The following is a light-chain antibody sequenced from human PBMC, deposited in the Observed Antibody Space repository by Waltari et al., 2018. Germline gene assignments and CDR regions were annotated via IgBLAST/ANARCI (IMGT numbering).Light chain of an antibody. J-gene: IGKJ4*01. V-gene: IGKV1-33*01. CDR2: DAS. Sequence: DIHMTQSPSSLSASVGDRVTFTCQASQDINNYLNWYHQKPGKAPKFLIYDASKLETGVPSRFSGSGSGTTFTFTTSYLEPEDVGTYYCQQYDSLPVTFGGGTKVEI. CDR3: QQYDSLPVT. CDR1: QDINNY.